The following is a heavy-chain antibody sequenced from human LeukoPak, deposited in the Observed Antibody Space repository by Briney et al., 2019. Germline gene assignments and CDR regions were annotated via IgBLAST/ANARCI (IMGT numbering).Heavy chain of an antibody. V-gene: IGHV3-74*01. Sequence: YPGGSLRLSCAASGFTFSSYWMHWVRHAPGKGLVWVSRINSDGSSTSYADSVKGRFTISRDNAKNTLYLQMNSLRAEDTAVYYCSSSSEIFYMDVWGKGTTVTVSS. CDR3: SSSSEIFYMDV. D-gene: IGHD6-6*01. J-gene: IGHJ6*03. CDR1: GFTFSSYW. CDR2: INSDGSST.